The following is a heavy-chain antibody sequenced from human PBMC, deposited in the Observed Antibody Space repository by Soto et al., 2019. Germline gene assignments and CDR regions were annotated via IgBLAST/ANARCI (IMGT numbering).Heavy chain of an antibody. J-gene: IGHJ6*02. Sequence: SETLSLTCTVSGDSINSYYWSWIRQPAGKGPEWIGRIYTSGSTNYNPSLKSRVTMSVDTSKNQFSLKLNSVTAADTAVYYCARELMTYYDFWSGSNPAGMDVWGQGTTVTVSS. V-gene: IGHV4-4*07. CDR1: GDSINSYY. CDR3: ARELMTYYDFWSGSNPAGMDV. CDR2: IYTSGST. D-gene: IGHD3-3*01.